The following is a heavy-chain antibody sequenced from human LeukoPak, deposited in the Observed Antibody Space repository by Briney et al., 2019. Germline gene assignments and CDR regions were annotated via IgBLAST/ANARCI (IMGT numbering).Heavy chain of an antibody. J-gene: IGHJ6*03. CDR1: GGSFSGYY. V-gene: IGHV4-34*01. CDR2: INHSGST. D-gene: IGHD5-18*01. CDR3: ARSRGYSYGYGYYYYYYMDV. Sequence: SETLSLTCAVYGGSFSGYYWSWIRQPPGKGLEWIGEINHSGSTNYNPSLKSRVTISEDASKNQFSLKLSSVTAADTAVYYSARSRGYSYGYGYYYYYYMDVWGKGTTVTVSS.